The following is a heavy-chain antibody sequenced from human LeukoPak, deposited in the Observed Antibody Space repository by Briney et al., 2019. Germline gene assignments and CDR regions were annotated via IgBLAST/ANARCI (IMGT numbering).Heavy chain of an antibody. Sequence: GSLRLSCVASGFPFSSYWMHWVRQAPGKGLVWVSRINSDGSSTTYADSVKGRFTISRDNAKNTLYLQMNSLRAEDTAVYYCARVTPYSSTWYTGFDYWGQGTLVTVSS. V-gene: IGHV3-74*01. CDR1: GFPFSSYW. CDR3: ARVTPYSSTWYTGFDY. CDR2: INSDGSST. J-gene: IGHJ4*02. D-gene: IGHD6-13*01.